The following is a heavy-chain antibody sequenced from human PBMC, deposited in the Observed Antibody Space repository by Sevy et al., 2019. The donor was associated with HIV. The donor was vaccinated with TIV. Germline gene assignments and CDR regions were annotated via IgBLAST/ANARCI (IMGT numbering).Heavy chain of an antibody. D-gene: IGHD3-16*01. CDR1: GFSFSSYW. V-gene: IGHV3-7*03. CDR2: IKQDGSEK. J-gene: IGHJ4*02. Sequence: GGSLRLSCAASGFSFSSYWMSWVRQAPGKGLEWVANIKQDGSEKYYVDSVKGQFSIARDNAKNSLNLQINSLSAEDTAVYYCARETGGLFDYWGQGTLVTVSS. CDR3: ARETGGLFDY.